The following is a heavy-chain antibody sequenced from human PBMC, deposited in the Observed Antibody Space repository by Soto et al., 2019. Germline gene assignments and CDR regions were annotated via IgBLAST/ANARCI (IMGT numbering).Heavy chain of an antibody. CDR3: ARRTYGSGSYDSPDY. D-gene: IGHD3-10*01. V-gene: IGHV1-18*01. CDR1: GYTFTSYG. CDR2: ISAYNGNT. J-gene: IGHJ4*02. Sequence: ASVKVSCKASGYTFTSYGISWVRQAPGQGLEWMGWISAYNGNTNYAQKLQGRVTMTTDTSTSTAYVELRSLRSDDTAVYYCARRTYGSGSYDSPDYWGQGTLVTVSS.